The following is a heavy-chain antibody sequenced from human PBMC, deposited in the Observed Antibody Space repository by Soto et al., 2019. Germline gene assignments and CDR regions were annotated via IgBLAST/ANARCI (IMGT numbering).Heavy chain of an antibody. CDR2: IYGTDTT. V-gene: IGHV3-53*02. CDR3: VRGGFD. J-gene: IGHJ4*02. Sequence: EVQLVETGGDLIQPGGSLRLSCAASGFSVSANNMYWVRQAPGKGLEWVSIIYGTDTTSYADSVRGRFTVSRDNSKNTVYLQMDSLRSEDTALYHCVRGGFDWGQGTLVTVSS. CDR1: GFSVSANN. D-gene: IGHD3-10*01.